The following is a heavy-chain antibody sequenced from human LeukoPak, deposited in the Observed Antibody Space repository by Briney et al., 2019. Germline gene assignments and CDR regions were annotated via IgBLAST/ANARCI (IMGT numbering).Heavy chain of an antibody. CDR3: ARGGRYSSGWYLSYYYYGMDV. CDR2: MNPNSGNT. D-gene: IGHD6-19*01. V-gene: IGHV1-8*01. CDR1: GYTFTSYD. J-gene: IGHJ6*02. Sequence: ASVKVSCKASGYTFTSYDINWVRQATGQGLEWMGWMNPNSGNTGYAQKFQGRVTMTRNTSISTAYMELSSLRSEDTAVYYCARGGRYSSGWYLSYYYYGMDVWGQGTTVTVSS.